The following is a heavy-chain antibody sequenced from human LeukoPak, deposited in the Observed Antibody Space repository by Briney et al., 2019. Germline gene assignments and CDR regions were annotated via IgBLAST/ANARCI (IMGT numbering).Heavy chain of an antibody. J-gene: IGHJ3*01. V-gene: IGHV5-51*01. Sequence: GESLKISCKGSGYSFTSYWIGWVRQMPGKSLEWMGIIYPGDSDTRYSPSFQGQVTISADKSITTAYLQWSSLKASDTAMYYCARGYDSSWGAFGFWGQGTMVTVSS. CDR1: GYSFTSYW. CDR2: IYPGDSDT. CDR3: ARGYDSSWGAFGF. D-gene: IGHD3-22*01.